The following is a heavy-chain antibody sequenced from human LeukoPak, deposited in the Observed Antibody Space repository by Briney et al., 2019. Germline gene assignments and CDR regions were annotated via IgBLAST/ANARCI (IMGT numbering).Heavy chain of an antibody. CDR3: AREMIVVVPAAIDWTPEYYYYGMDV. J-gene: IGHJ6*02. Sequence: GASVKVSCKAPGGTFSSYAISWVRQAPGQGLEWMGRIIPILGIANYAQKFQGRVTITADKSTSTAYMELSSLRSEDTAVYYCAREMIVVVPAAIDWTPEYYYYGMDVWGQGTTVTVSS. D-gene: IGHD2-2*01. CDR1: GGTFSSYA. CDR2: IIPILGIA. V-gene: IGHV1-69*04.